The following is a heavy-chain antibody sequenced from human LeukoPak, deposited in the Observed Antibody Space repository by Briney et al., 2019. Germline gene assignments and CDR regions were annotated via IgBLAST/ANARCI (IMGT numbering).Heavy chain of an antibody. CDR1: GFTFSDYY. Sequence: PGGSLRLSCAASGFTFSDYYMTWIRQAPGKGLEWDSYISSSGSTIYYADSVKGRFTISRDNAKKSLYMQMHSLRAEDTAVYYCARDCRDGYNCGDYWGQGTLVTVSS. J-gene: IGHJ4*02. CDR3: ARDCRDGYNCGDY. D-gene: IGHD5-24*01. V-gene: IGHV3-11*01. CDR2: ISSSGSTI.